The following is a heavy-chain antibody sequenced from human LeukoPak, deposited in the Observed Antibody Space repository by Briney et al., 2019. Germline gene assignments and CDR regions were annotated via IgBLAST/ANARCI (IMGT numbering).Heavy chain of an antibody. CDR3: AREVGYCSSTSCYFDY. Sequence: GGSLRLSCAASGFTFSSYAMHWVRRAPGKGLEWVAVISYDGSNKYYADSVKGRFTISGDNSKNTLYLQMNSLRAEDTAVYYCAREVGYCSSTSCYFDYWGQGTLVTVSS. J-gene: IGHJ4*02. V-gene: IGHV3-30-3*01. CDR2: ISYDGSNK. CDR1: GFTFSSYA. D-gene: IGHD2-2*03.